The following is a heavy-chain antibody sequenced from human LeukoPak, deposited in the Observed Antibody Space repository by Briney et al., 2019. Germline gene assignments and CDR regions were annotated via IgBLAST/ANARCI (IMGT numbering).Heavy chain of an antibody. V-gene: IGHV3-23*01. Sequence: PGGSLRLSCAASGFTFSSYAMSWVRQAPGKGLEWVSAISGSGGSTYYADSVKGRFTISRDNSKNTLFLQMNSLRPEDTAVYYCAKDRAYYDTNGDYYGWGSFDYWGQGTLVTVSS. CDR2: ISGSGGST. CDR1: GFTFSSYA. CDR3: AKDRAYYDTNGDYYGWGSFDY. D-gene: IGHD3-22*01. J-gene: IGHJ4*02.